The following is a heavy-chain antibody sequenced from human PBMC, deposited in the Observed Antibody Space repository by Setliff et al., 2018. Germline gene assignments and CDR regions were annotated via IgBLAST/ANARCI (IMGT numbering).Heavy chain of an antibody. CDR1: GYTFAGYY. J-gene: IGHJ5*02. Sequence: ASVKVSCKASGYTFAGYYIHWVRQAPGQGLEWMGWINPNSGGTKYAQKFQGRVIMTRDTAISTVYMELSRLRSDDTALYYCARGGKFGMRFWFDQWGQGTLVTVSS. D-gene: IGHD1-26*01. CDR2: INPNSGGT. V-gene: IGHV1-2*02. CDR3: ARGGKFGMRFWFDQ.